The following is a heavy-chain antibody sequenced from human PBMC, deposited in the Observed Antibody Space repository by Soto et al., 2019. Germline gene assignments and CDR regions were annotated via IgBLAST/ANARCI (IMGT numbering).Heavy chain of an antibody. CDR2: FIAIFGTA. CDR3: ARDRSMGSCGITSCPSHYYCYGMDV. V-gene: IGHV1-69*06. CDR1: GFTFSSYA. J-gene: IGHJ6*02. D-gene: IGHD2-2*01. Sequence: VQLVESGGGLVKPGGSLRLSCAASGFTFSSYAISWVRQAPGQGLEWRGGFIAIFGTANYAKKFQGRVTITADKCTSTAYMELSSLRSEDTAVYYCARDRSMGSCGITSCPSHYYCYGMDVWGQGTTCTVS.